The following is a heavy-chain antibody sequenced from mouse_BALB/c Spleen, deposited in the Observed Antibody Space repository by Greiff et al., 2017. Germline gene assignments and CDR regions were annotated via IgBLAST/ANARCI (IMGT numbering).Heavy chain of an antibody. J-gene: IGHJ3*01. D-gene: IGHD2-1*01. CDR1: GFTFSSYW. CDR2: IRLKSDNYAT. V-gene: IGHV6-6*02. Sequence: EVQVVESGGGLVQPGGSMKLSCVASGFTFSSYWMSWVRQSPEKGLEWVAEIRLKSDNYATHYAESVKGKFTISRDDSKSRLYLQMNSLRAEDTGIYYCAYYGNSAWFAYWGQGTLVTVSA. CDR3: AYYGNSAWFAY.